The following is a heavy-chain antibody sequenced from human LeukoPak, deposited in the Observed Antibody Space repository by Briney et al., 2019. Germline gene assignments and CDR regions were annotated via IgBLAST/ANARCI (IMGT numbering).Heavy chain of an antibody. V-gene: IGHV1-2*02. CDR1: GYTFTGYY. J-gene: IGHJ4*02. Sequence: ASVKVSCKASGYTFTGYYMHGVRQAPGQGREWMGWINPNSGGTNYAQKFQGRVTMTRDTSISTAYMELSRVRSEDTAVYYCARLNLDTAYPYDYWGQGTLVTVSS. CDR3: ARLNLDTAYPYDY. D-gene: IGHD5-18*01. CDR2: INPNSGGT.